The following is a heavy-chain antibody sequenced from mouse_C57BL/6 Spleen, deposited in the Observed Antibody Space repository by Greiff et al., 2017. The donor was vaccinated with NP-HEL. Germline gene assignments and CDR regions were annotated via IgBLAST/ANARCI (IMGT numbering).Heavy chain of an antibody. Sequence: EVKVVESGGGLVKPGGSLKLSCAASGFTFSSYAMSWVRQTPEKRLEWVATISDGGSYTYYPDNVKGRFTISRDNAKNNLYLQMSHLKSEDTAMYYCARGGSYYYGSSRYAMDYWGQGTSVTVSS. CDR1: GFTFSSYA. CDR3: ARGGSYYYGSSRYAMDY. J-gene: IGHJ4*01. D-gene: IGHD1-1*01. V-gene: IGHV5-4*03. CDR2: ISDGGSYT.